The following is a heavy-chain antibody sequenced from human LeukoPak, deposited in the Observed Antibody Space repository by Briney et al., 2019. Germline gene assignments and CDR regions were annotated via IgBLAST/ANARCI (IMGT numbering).Heavy chain of an antibody. D-gene: IGHD3-10*02. CDR1: GFIFSDYS. J-gene: IGHJ3*01. CDR3: VRDYVFAFDL. Sequence: GGSLRLSCAASGFIFSDYSMNWVRQTPGTGLEWISYITHGGDIRHYADSVKGRFTISRDNVKNSLYLQMNSLRDEDTAIYYCVRDYVFAFDLWGQGTVVTVPS. CDR2: ITHGGDIR. V-gene: IGHV3-48*02.